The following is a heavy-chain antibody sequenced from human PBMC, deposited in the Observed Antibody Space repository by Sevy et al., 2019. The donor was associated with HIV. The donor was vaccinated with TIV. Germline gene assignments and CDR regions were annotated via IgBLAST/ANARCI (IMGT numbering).Heavy chain of an antibody. V-gene: IGHV4-59*01. Sequence: SETLSLTCTVSGGSISSYYWKWIRQPPGKGLEWIEYMDYSGSSSYNPSLKGRVSISLDTSKNQFSLKLTSVTAADTAVYYCARAGGSTDWGIDVWGQGTTVTVSS. CDR3: ARAGGSTDWGIDV. CDR2: MDYSGSS. CDR1: GGSISSYY. D-gene: IGHD2-2*01. J-gene: IGHJ6*02.